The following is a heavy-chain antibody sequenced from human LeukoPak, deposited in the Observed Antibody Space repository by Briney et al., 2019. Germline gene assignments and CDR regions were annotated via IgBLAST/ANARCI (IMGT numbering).Heavy chain of an antibody. CDR3: ARHVEIAVAGPIDY. D-gene: IGHD6-19*01. J-gene: IGHJ4*02. Sequence: PSETLSLTCAVSGYSISSGYYWGWIRQPPGKGLEWIGSVYHSGSTYYNPSLKSRVTISVDMSKNQFSLKLSSVTAADTAVYYCARHVEIAVAGPIDYWGQGTLVTVSS. CDR2: VYHSGST. V-gene: IGHV4-38-2*01. CDR1: GYSISSGYY.